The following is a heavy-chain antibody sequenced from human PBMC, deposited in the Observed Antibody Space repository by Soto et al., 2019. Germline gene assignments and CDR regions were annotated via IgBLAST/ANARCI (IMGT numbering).Heavy chain of an antibody. CDR3: ARHYEDLDY. CDR2: ISYDGSNK. Sequence: QVQLVESGGGVVQPGRSLRLSCAASGFTFSSYAMHWVRQAPGKGLEWVAVISYDGSNKYYADSVKGLFTISRDNSKNTLYLQMNSLRAEDTAVYYCARHYEDLDYWGQGTLVTVST. V-gene: IGHV3-30-3*01. J-gene: IGHJ4*02. D-gene: IGHD4-17*01. CDR1: GFTFSSYA.